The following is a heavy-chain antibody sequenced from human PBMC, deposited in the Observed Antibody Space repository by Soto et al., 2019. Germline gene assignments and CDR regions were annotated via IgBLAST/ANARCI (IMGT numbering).Heavy chain of an antibody. Sequence: GGSMRLSCAASGFTFSTYAMNWVRQAPGRGLEWVSGISGSGDSTYYADSVKGRFTVSRDNSKNTLYLQMNSLRAEDTAVFYCAKERSSGWSFDYWGQGTLVTVSS. CDR1: GFTFSTYA. CDR3: AKERSSGWSFDY. V-gene: IGHV3-23*01. J-gene: IGHJ4*02. CDR2: ISGSGDST. D-gene: IGHD6-19*01.